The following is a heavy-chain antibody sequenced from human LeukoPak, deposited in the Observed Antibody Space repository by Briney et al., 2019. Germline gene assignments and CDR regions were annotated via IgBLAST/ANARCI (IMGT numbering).Heavy chain of an antibody. J-gene: IGHJ4*02. V-gene: IGHV1-2*02. Sequence: DSVKVSCKASGYTFTSYYINWVRQAPGQGLEWMGWINPKSGGTNYAQKFPGRVTMTRDTSISKAYMDLSRLRADDTAVYYCASVTLSAYDVDYRGQGTLVTVSS. D-gene: IGHD5-12*01. CDR1: GYTFTSYY. CDR2: INPKSGGT. CDR3: ASVTLSAYDVDY.